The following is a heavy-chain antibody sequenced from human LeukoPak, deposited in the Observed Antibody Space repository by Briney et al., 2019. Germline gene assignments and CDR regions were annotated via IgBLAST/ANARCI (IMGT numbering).Heavy chain of an antibody. CDR1: EFTFSRYW. CDR3: ARVLDYYERSLIRY. J-gene: IGHJ4*02. V-gene: IGHV3-74*01. Sequence: GSLRLSCAASEFTFSRYWMHWVRRAPGKGLVWVSGINSDGSSRSYTDSVKGRFTISRDNANNTLYLQMNSLRAEDTAVYYCARVLDYYERSLIRYWGQGTLVTVSS. CDR2: INSDGSSR. D-gene: IGHD3-22*01.